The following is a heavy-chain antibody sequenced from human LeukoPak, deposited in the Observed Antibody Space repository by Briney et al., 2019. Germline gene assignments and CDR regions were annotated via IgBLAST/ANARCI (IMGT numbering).Heavy chain of an antibody. J-gene: IGHJ4*02. CDR3: AREGVASGLDY. Sequence: GGSLRLSCAASGFTVSSNYMSWVRQASGKGLEWLSVIYRDGSTYYADSVKGRFTISRDNSKNTLYLQMNSLRAEDTAVYYCAREGVASGLDYWGQGTLVIVSS. V-gene: IGHV3-53*01. CDR1: GFTVSSNY. CDR2: IYRDGST. D-gene: IGHD6-25*01.